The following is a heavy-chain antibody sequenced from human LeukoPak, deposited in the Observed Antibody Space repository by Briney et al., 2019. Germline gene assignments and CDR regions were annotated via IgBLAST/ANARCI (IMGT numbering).Heavy chain of an antibody. J-gene: IGHJ4*02. CDR1: GFTFSSYG. V-gene: IGHV3-30*18. Sequence: GRSLRLSCAASGFTFSSYGMHWVRQAPGKGLEWVAVISYDGSNKYYADSVKGRFTISRDNSKHTLYLQMNSLRAEDTAVYYCAKVGGDSGYWDYWGQGTLVTVSS. CDR2: ISYDGSNK. CDR3: AKVGGDSGYWDY. D-gene: IGHD3-22*01.